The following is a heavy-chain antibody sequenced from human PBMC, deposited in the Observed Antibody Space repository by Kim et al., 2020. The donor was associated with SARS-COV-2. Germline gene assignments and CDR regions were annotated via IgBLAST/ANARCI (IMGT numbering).Heavy chain of an antibody. Sequence: SETLSLTYAVSGGSISSSNWWSWVRQPPGKGLEWIGEIYHSGSTNYNPSLKSRVTISVDKSKNQFSLKLSSVTAADTAVYYCASLGYCSSTSCYLQPDEWFDPWGQGTLVTVSS. CDR2: IYHSGST. D-gene: IGHD2-2*01. V-gene: IGHV4-4*02. CDR1: GGSISSSNW. J-gene: IGHJ5*02. CDR3: ASLGYCSSTSCYLQPDEWFDP.